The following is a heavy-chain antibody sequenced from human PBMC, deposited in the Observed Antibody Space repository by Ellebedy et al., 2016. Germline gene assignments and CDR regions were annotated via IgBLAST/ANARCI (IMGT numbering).Heavy chain of an antibody. Sequence: GSLRLXXTVSGGSISSSSYYWGWIRQPPGKGLEWIGSIYYSGSTYYNPSLKSRVTISVDTSKNQFSLKLSSVTAADTAVYYCARHNRGYNWNYGLSDYWGQGTLVTISS. CDR2: IYYSGST. CDR3: ARHNRGYNWNYGLSDY. D-gene: IGHD1-7*01. J-gene: IGHJ4*02. V-gene: IGHV4-39*01. CDR1: GGSISSSSYY.